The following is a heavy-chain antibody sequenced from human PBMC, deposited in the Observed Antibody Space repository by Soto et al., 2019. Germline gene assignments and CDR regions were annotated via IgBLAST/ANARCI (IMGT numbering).Heavy chain of an antibody. CDR3: AIDWPGAGGYYDSSGYYYYFDY. J-gene: IGHJ4*02. Sequence: SETLSLTCTVSGGSISSYYWSWIRQPAGKGLEWIGRIYTSGSTNYNPSLKSRVTMSVDTSKNQFSLKLSSVTAADTAVYYCAIDWPGAGGYYDSSGYYYYFDYWGQGTLVTVSS. V-gene: IGHV4-4*07. CDR1: GGSISSYY. CDR2: IYTSGST. D-gene: IGHD3-22*01.